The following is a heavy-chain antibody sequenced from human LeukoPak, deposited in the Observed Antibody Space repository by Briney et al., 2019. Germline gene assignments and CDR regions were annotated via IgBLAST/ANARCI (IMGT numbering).Heavy chain of an antibody. Sequence: GGSLRLSCAASGFTVSSNYMSWVRQAPGKGLEWVSVIYSGGSTYYADSVKGRFTISRDNSKNTLYLQTNSLRAEDTAVYYCAREAGSSWYVFDYWGQGTLVTVSS. V-gene: IGHV3-53*01. CDR2: IYSGGST. J-gene: IGHJ4*02. CDR1: GFTVSSNY. D-gene: IGHD6-13*01. CDR3: AREAGSSWYVFDY.